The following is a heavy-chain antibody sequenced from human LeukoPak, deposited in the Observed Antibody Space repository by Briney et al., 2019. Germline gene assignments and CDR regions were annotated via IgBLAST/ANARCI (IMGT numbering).Heavy chain of an antibody. CDR2: ISGSNSYI. Sequence: GGSLRLSCAASGFTFSSYTMHWIRQAPGKGLEWVSSISGSNSYIFYADSVKGRFTVSRDNAKDSLYLQMNSLRAEDTAVYYCVGWGISGITNHWGQGTLVTVSS. CDR1: GFTFSSYT. V-gene: IGHV3-21*01. CDR3: VGWGISGITNH. D-gene: IGHD1-7*01. J-gene: IGHJ4*02.